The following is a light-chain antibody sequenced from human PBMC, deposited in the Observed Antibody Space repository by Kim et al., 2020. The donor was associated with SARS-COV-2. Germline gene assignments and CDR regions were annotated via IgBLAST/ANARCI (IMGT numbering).Light chain of an antibody. CDR2: KDS. CDR3: QSADSSGAYKV. J-gene: IGLJ3*02. CDR1: TLPKQY. V-gene: IGLV3-25*03. Sequence: SPGQTARITCSGDTLPKQYAYWYQQKPGQAPVLVIYKDSERPSGIPERFSGSSSGTTVTLSITGVQAEDEADYYCQSADSSGAYKVFGGGTQMTV.